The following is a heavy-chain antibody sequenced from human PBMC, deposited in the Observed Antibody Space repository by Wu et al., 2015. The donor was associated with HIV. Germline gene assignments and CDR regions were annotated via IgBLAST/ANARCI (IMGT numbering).Heavy chain of an antibody. J-gene: IGHJ6*02. Sequence: QAQLVQFGAEVKKPGSSVKVTCKASGAGFTSYAVSWVRQAPGQGLEWMGGINPLFGTTQHTQRFQDRLTLSTDEPKTTVYMELSSLRSEDTAVYYCARNTDSVATSLYSLGVWGPGTTVTVSS. CDR1: GAGFTSYA. CDR3: ARNTDSVATSLYSLGV. CDR2: INPLFGTT. V-gene: IGHV1-69*05. D-gene: IGHD5-12*01.